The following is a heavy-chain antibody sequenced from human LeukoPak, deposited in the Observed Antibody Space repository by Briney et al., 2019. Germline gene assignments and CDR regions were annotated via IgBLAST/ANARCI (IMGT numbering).Heavy chain of an antibody. D-gene: IGHD5-12*01. V-gene: IGHV4-59*01. J-gene: IGHJ4*02. CDR1: GGSIGSYY. CDR2: ISYSGST. CDR3: ARHAFGSGYDLDY. Sequence: SEAVSLTCTVSGGSIGSYYWSWIRQPPGKGLEWIGYISYSGSTNYNPSLTSRVTKSVDTSKKQFSLKLNYVTAADPAGHYCARHAFGSGYDLDYWGQGTLVTVSS.